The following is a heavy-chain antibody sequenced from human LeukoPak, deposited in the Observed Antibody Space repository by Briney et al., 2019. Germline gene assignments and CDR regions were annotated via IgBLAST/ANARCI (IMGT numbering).Heavy chain of an antibody. V-gene: IGHV3-23*01. CDR3: AKGGSSSWDYFDY. Sequence: TGGSLRLSCVVSGFTFSSYGMSWVRQAPGKGLEWVSALSSGGVSTYYADSVKGRFAISRDISKNTLYLQMNTLRAEDTAVYHCAKGGSSSWDYFDYWGQGTLVTVSS. J-gene: IGHJ4*02. CDR2: LSSGGVST. D-gene: IGHD6-13*01. CDR1: GFTFSSYG.